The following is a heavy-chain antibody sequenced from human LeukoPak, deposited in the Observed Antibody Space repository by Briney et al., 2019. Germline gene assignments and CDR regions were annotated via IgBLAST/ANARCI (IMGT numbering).Heavy chain of an antibody. CDR3: ASIVVVPAAIGPPDAFDI. CDR2: IYPGDSDT. V-gene: IGHV5-51*01. Sequence: PGESLQISCQGSGYSFTSYWIGWVRQMPGKGLEWMGIIYPGDSDTRYSPSFQGQVTISADKSISTAYLQWSSLKASDTAMYYCASIVVVPAAIGPPDAFDIWGQGTMVTVSS. J-gene: IGHJ3*02. D-gene: IGHD2-2*01. CDR1: GYSFTSYW.